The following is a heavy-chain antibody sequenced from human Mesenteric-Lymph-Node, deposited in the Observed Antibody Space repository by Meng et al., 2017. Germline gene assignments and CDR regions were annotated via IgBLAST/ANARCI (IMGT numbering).Heavy chain of an antibody. CDR3: ARRPTDIDY. CDR1: GGSLSGAY. D-gene: IGHD1-26*01. J-gene: IGHJ4*02. V-gene: IGHV4-34*12. CDR2: IIHGGSP. Sequence: QVELPQWGAGMLKPSVTLSLTCAVNGGSLSGAYWTWIRQPPGKGLEWIGEIIHGGSPSYNPSLKSRVTISIDTSKNQLSLMLSSVTAADTAVYYCARRPTDIDYWGQGTLVTVSS.